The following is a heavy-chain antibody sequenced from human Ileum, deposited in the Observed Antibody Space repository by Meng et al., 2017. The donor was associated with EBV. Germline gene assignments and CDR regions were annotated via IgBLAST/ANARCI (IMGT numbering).Heavy chain of an antibody. CDR2: NYYSATT. CDR1: GGSVSFSSNC. Sequence: QWRLGESGPVLVKASETLSLACTVSGGSVSFSSNCWSLVQQPTGNELVCFSYNYYSATTNSNPFTESLVTISVDTSKNLFSLKLRAVAASDTADYYCASGWDTAMDAGWGQGTLVTVSS. D-gene: IGHD5-18*01. CDR3: ASGWDTAMDAG. V-gene: IGHV4-61*01. J-gene: IGHJ4*02.